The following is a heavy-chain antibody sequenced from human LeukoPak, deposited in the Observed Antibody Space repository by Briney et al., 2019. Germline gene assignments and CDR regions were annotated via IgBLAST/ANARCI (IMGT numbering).Heavy chain of an antibody. D-gene: IGHD5-12*01. Sequence: GGSLRLSCVASGFIFSDFCMGWIRQAPGKGPEWVSHINKNGYAIYYVDSVKGRFTISRDNAKSSLYLHMNSLRAEDTAVYFGASYRIRRHSDYDNAYLDSWGQGTLVAVSS. CDR2: INKNGYAI. J-gene: IGHJ4*02. CDR3: ASYRIRRHSDYDNAYLDS. V-gene: IGHV3-11*01. CDR1: GFIFSDFC.